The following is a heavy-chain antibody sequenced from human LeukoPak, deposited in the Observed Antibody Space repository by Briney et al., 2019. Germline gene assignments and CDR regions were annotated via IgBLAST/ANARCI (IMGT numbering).Heavy chain of an antibody. CDR1: GYTFTGYY. V-gene: IGHV1-2*02. D-gene: IGHD6-13*01. J-gene: IGHJ5*02. Sequence: ASVTVSCKASGYTFTGYYMHWVRQAPGQGLEWMGLSNPNSGGTNYAQKFQGRVTMTRDTSISTASMELSSLRSDDTSVYSCARDLGSSWYFGWFDPWGQGTLVTVSS. CDR3: ARDLGSSWYFGWFDP. CDR2: SNPNSGGT.